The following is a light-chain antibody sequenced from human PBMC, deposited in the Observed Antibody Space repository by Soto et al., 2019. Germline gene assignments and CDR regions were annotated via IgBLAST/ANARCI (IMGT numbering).Light chain of an antibody. CDR3: QQLNSYPLT. V-gene: IGKV3D-15*01. J-gene: IGKJ4*01. CDR2: DVS. CDR1: QSVSSN. Sequence: EIVMTQSPATLSVSPGERDTLSCWASQSVSSNLAWYQQKPGQAPRLLIYDVSTRATGIPTRFSGSGSGTEFTLTISSLQSEDFATYYCQQLNSYPLTFGGGTKVEIK.